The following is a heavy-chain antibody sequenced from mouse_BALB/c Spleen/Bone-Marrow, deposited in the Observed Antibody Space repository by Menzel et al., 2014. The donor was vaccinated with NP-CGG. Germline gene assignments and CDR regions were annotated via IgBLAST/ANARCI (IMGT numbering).Heavy chain of an antibody. CDR3: ARERYYGNGRIFEY. CDR1: GFTFSSYG. V-gene: IGHV5-6-3*01. CDR2: INSNGGST. J-gene: IGHJ2*01. D-gene: IGHD1-1*01. Sequence: EVKLVEPGGGLVQPGGSLKLSCAASGFTFSSYGMSWVRQTPDKRLELVATINSNGGSTYYPDSVKGRFTISRDNAKNTLYLQMSSLKSEDTAMYYCARERYYGNGRIFEYWGQGTTLTVSS.